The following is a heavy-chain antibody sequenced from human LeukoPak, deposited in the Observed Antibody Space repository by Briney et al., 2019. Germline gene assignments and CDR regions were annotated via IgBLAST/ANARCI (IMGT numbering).Heavy chain of an antibody. V-gene: IGHV4-59*11. CDR2: ISDSGST. Sequence: SETLSLTCVVSGGSLSIHHWSWIRQSPGRGLEWIGYISDSGSTNYNPSLKSRVTISVDTSKNQFSLMLSSVTAADTAVYYCARGYDSSAYYPFNYWGQGTLVTVSS. CDR1: GGSLSIHH. CDR3: ARGYDSSAYYPFNY. D-gene: IGHD3-22*01. J-gene: IGHJ4*02.